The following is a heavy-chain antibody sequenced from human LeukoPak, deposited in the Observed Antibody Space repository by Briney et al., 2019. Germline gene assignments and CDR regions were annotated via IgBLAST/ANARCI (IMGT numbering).Heavy chain of an antibody. CDR2: ISGSGGST. D-gene: IGHD3-22*01. Sequence: PGGSLRLSCAASGFTFSSYAMSWVRQAPGKGLEWVPAISGSGGSTYYADSVKGRFTISRDNSKNTLYLQMNSLRAEDTAVYYCAKDRSPYYDSGYFDYWGQGTLVTVSS. CDR3: AKDRSPYYDSGYFDY. V-gene: IGHV3-23*01. CDR1: GFTFSSYA. J-gene: IGHJ4*02.